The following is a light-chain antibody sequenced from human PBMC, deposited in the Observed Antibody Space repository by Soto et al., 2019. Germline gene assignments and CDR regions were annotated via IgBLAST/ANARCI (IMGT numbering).Light chain of an antibody. J-gene: IGKJ1*01. CDR2: ATS. CDR3: HQFGYSPRT. V-gene: IGKV3-20*01. Sequence: EIVLTQSPGTLSLSPGETATLSCRASQTVNSDYLAWFQQRPGQAPRLLIFATSRRATDIPDRFSGSGSGTDLTLAIRRLEPEDFAVHYCHQFGYSPRTFGQGTKVDIK. CDR1: QTVNSDY.